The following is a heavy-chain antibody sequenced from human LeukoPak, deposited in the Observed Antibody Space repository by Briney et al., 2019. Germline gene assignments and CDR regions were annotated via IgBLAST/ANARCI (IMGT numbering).Heavy chain of an antibody. CDR2: IIPILGIA. V-gene: IGHV1-69*04. Sequence: SVKVSSKASGGTFSSYAISWVRQAPGQGLEWMGRIIPILGIANYAQKFQGRVTITADKSTSTAYMELSSLRSEDTAVYYCARGGGYCGGDCYSDAFDIWGQGTMVTVSS. D-gene: IGHD2-21*02. CDR3: ARGGGYCGGDCYSDAFDI. J-gene: IGHJ3*02. CDR1: GGTFSSYA.